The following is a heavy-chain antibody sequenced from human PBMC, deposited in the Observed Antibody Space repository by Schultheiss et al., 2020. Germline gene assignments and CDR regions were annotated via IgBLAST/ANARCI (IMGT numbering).Heavy chain of an antibody. CDR3: ARDYYDSSGRNDAFDI. Sequence: GGSLRLSCAASGLTFSSYWMSWVRQAPGKGLEWVSSISSSSSYIYYADSVKGRFTISRDNSKNTLYLQMNSLRAEDTAVYYCARDYYDSSGRNDAFDIWGQGTMVTVSS. CDR1: GLTFSSYW. CDR2: ISSSSSYI. V-gene: IGHV3-21*01. D-gene: IGHD3-22*01. J-gene: IGHJ3*02.